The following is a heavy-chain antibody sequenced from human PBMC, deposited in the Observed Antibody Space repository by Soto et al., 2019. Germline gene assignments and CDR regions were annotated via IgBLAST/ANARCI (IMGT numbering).Heavy chain of an antibody. CDR2: ISAYNGNT. CDR3: AIGSWLRGDYFDY. D-gene: IGHD5-12*01. J-gene: IGHJ4*02. CDR1: GYTYTSYG. Sequence: RASVKVSCKASGYTYTSYGITWVRQAPGQGLEWMGWISAYNGNTNYAQKLQGRVTMTTDTSTSTAYMELRSLNSDDTAVYYCAIGSWLRGDYFDYWGQGTLVTVSS. V-gene: IGHV1-18*04.